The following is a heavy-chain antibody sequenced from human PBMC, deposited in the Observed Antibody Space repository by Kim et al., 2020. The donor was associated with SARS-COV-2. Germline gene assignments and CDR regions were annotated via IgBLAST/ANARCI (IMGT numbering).Heavy chain of an antibody. V-gene: IGHV3-30-3*01. J-gene: IGHJ5*02. Sequence: GSLRLSCAASGFTFSSYAMHWVRQAPGKGLEWVAVISYDGSNKYYADSVKGRFTISRDNSKNTLYLQMNSLRAEDTAVYYCARGAGRIPWGQGTLVTVSS. CDR3: ARGAGRIP. CDR2: ISYDGSNK. D-gene: IGHD6-19*01. CDR1: GFTFSSYA.